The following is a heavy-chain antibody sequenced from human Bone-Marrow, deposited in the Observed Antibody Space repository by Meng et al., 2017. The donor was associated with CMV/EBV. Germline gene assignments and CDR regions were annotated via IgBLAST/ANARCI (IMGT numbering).Heavy chain of an antibody. D-gene: IGHD3-22*01. J-gene: IGHJ5*02. CDR3: ARDKRKGAPRIVVVNHPRPNWYDP. V-gene: IGHV3-69-1*02. CDR2: ISSSSTI. Sequence: GESLKISCAASGFTFSYYDMNWVRQAPGKGLEWVSSISSSSTIYYADSVKGRFTITRDNAKNTLYLQMNSLRAEDTAVYYCARDKRKGAPRIVVVNHPRPNWYDPWGQRNLVNVPS. CDR1: GFTFSYYD.